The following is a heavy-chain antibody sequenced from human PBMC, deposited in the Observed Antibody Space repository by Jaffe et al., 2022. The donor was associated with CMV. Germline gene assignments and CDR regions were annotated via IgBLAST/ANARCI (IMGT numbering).Heavy chain of an antibody. V-gene: IGHV4-59*08. CDR1: GGSISSYY. CDR2: IYYSGST. CDR3: ARFPYDSEDIGAFDI. J-gene: IGHJ3*02. Sequence: QVQLQESGPGLVKPSETLSLTCTVSGGSISSYYWSWIRQPPGKGLEWIGYIYYSGSTNYNPSLKSRVTISVDTSKNQFSLKLSSVTAADTAVYYCARFPYDSEDIGAFDIWGQGTMVTVSS. D-gene: IGHD3-22*01.